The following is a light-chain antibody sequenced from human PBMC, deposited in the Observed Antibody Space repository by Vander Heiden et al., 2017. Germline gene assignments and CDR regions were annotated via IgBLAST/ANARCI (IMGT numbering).Light chain of an antibody. Sequence: QTVVTQEPSFSVSPGGTVTLTCGLSSGSVSPSYYPSWYQQTPGPATRKLIYRKNPRSFWVPDRFSGSILGNKAALTITGAQADDESDYYCVLYMGSGIWVFGGGTKLTVL. CDR1: SGSVSPSYY. V-gene: IGLV8-61*01. J-gene: IGLJ3*02. CDR3: VLYMGSGIWV. CDR2: RKN.